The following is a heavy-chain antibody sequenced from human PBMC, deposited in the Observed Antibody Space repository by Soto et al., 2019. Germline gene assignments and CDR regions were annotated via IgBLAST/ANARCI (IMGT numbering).Heavy chain of an antibody. J-gene: IGHJ6*02. D-gene: IGHD2-21*02. CDR2: MYNTGST. CDR3: AKDLWAYCGNDCSPLDV. Sequence: SETLSLTCTVSGGSISSYYWSWIRQPPGKGLEWIGYMYNTGSTVYNPSLKSRVTISVDTSKNQFSLKLNAVTAADTAVYYCAKDLWAYCGNDCSPLDVWGQGTTVTVS. V-gene: IGHV4-59*01. CDR1: GGSISSYY.